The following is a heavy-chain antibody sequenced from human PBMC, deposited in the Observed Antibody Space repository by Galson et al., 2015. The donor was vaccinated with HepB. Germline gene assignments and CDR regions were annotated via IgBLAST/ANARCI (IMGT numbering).Heavy chain of an antibody. Sequence: SVKVSCKASGYTFTGYYMHWVRQAPGQGLEWMGWINPNSGGTNYAQKFQGWVTMTRDTSISTAHMELSRLRSDDTAVYYCARGLGYCSSTSCYPRDYYYGMDVWGQGTTVTVSS. V-gene: IGHV1-2*04. CDR3: ARGLGYCSSTSCYPRDYYYGMDV. D-gene: IGHD2-2*01. CDR1: GYTFTGYY. CDR2: INPNSGGT. J-gene: IGHJ6*02.